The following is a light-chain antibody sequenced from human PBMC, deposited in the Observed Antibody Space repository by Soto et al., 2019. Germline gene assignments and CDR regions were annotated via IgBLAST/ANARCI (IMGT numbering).Light chain of an antibody. CDR1: SSNIGAGYD. V-gene: IGLV1-40*01. Sequence: QSVLAQPPSVSGAPGQNVTISCTGSSSNIGAGYDLHWYQQLPGTAPKLLLYGNSNRPSGVPDRFSGSKSGTSASLAITGLQAEDEADYYCQSYDSSLSAYVFGTGTKVTVL. CDR3: QSYDSSLSAYV. CDR2: GNS. J-gene: IGLJ1*01.